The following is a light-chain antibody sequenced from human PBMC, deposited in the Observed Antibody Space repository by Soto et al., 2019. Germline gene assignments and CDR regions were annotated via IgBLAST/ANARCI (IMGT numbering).Light chain of an antibody. Sequence: EIVLTQSPATLSLSPGERATLSCRASQSVSSYLAWYQQKVGQAPRLLIYDASNRATGIPARFSGSGSGTDFTLTISSVEPEDVAVYYCQQRNSWPLTFGGGTMVEIK. CDR1: QSVSSY. CDR2: DAS. J-gene: IGKJ4*01. CDR3: QQRNSWPLT. V-gene: IGKV3-11*01.